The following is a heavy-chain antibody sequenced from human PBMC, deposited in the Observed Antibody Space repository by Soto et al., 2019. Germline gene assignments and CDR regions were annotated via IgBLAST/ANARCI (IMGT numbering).Heavy chain of an antibody. V-gene: IGHV3-33*01. CDR3: ARDSPVSRYSNQPYDASDI. D-gene: IGHD3-10*01. CDR1: GFTFSSHG. CDR2: IWYDGTNQ. Sequence: QVHLVESGGGVVQPGTSLRLSCAASGFTFSSHGIHWVRQAPGKGLEWVAVIWYDGTNQYYADSVKGRFTISRDNSKNMVYLQMNSLRAEDTAVYYCARDSPVSRYSNQPYDASDIWGQGTMVTVSS. J-gene: IGHJ3*02.